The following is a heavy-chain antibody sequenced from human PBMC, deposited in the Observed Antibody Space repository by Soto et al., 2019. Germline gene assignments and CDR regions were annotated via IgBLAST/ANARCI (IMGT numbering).Heavy chain of an antibody. D-gene: IGHD3-22*01. J-gene: IGHJ5*02. CDR3: ARDRTDSGYYTNWLDP. CDR2: IIPIFGTT. CDR1: GGTFGSDA. V-gene: IGHV1-69*06. Sequence: SVKVSCKASGGTFGSDAITWVLQAPGQGLEWVGRIIPIFGTTNYAQNLQGRVTISADKSTLTSYMELHSLTSDDTALYYCARDRTDSGYYTNWLDPWGQGTQVTVSS.